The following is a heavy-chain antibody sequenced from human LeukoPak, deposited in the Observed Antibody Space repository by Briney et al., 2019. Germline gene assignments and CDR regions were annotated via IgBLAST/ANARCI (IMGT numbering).Heavy chain of an antibody. Sequence: SETLSLTCTVSGGSISSDYWSWIRQPPGKGLEWIGYIYYSGSTNYNPSLKSRVTISVDTSKNQFSLRLSSVTAADTAVYYCARQAAGNIPDDGYGMDVWGKGTTVTVSS. J-gene: IGHJ6*04. V-gene: IGHV4-59*08. CDR1: GGSISSDY. CDR3: ARQAAGNIPDDGYGMDV. D-gene: IGHD6-13*01. CDR2: IYYSGST.